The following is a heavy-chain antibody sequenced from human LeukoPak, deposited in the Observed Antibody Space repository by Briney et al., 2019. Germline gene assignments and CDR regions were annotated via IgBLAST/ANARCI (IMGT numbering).Heavy chain of an antibody. CDR3: TRETPSRYFDY. J-gene: IGHJ4*02. CDR1: GYTLTSYD. Sequence: GASVKVSCKASGYTLTSYDINWVRQATGQGLEWMGWINPNSGKTGYAQKFQGRITITRNTSISTAYMELSSLRSEDTAVYYCTRETPSRYFDYWGQGTLVTVSS. V-gene: IGHV1-8*01. CDR2: INPNSGKT. D-gene: IGHD4-23*01.